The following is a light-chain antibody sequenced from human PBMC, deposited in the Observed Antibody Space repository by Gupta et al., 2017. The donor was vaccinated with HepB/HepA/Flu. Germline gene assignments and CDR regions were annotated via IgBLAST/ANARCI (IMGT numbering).Light chain of an antibody. CDR3: QQDYYFPQT. CDR2: DAS. V-gene: IGKV1-16*01. J-gene: IGKJ4*01. CDR1: QSISDS. Sequence: DIQMTQSPSSLSAYVADRVTLACRASQSISDSVAWYQQKPGKAPKSLSYDASSLKRGVPSRFSGSGSGTDFTLTISSLQPEDFATYYCQQDYYFPQTFGGGTKLE.